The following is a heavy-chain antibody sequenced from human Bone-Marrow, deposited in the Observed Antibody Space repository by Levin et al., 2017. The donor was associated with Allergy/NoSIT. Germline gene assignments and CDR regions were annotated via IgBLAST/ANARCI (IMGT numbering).Heavy chain of an antibody. J-gene: IGHJ4*02. D-gene: IGHD2-15*01. Sequence: QTGGSLRLSCAASGFTFSSYWMHWVRQAPGKGLVWVSHISTDGSGTSYVDSVKGRFTISRDNAKNTLYLQMNRLRAEDTAVYYCARVPTVCSGGICYVDYWGQGTLVTVSS. CDR3: ARVPTVCSGGICYVDY. CDR2: ISTDGSGT. CDR1: GFTFSSYW. V-gene: IGHV3-74*01.